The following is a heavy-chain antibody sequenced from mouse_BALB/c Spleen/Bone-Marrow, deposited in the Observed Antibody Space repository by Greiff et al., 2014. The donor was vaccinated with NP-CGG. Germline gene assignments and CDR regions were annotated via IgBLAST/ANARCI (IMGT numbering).Heavy chain of an antibody. D-gene: IGHD2-14*01. Sequence: EVKLQESGAELVKPGASVKLSCTASGFNIKDTYMHWVKQRPEQGLEWIGRIDPANGNTKYDPKFQGKATITADTSSNTAYLQLSSLTSEDTGVYYCARGTPYAMDYWGQGTSVSVSS. CDR1: GFNIKDTY. CDR2: IDPANGNT. J-gene: IGHJ4*01. V-gene: IGHV14-3*02. CDR3: ARGTPYAMDY.